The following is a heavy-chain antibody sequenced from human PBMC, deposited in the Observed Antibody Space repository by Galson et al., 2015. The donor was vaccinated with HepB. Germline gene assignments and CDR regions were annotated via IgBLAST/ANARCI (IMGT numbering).Heavy chain of an antibody. Sequence: SLRLSCAASGFTFSSYWMHWVRQAPGKGLVWVSRINSDGSSTSYADSVKGRFTISRDNAKNTLYLQMNSLRAEDTAVYYCASGLGCSSTSCYGLGYYYGMDVWGQGTTVTVSS. V-gene: IGHV3-74*01. J-gene: IGHJ6*02. CDR3: ASGLGCSSTSCYGLGYYYGMDV. CDR1: GFTFSSYW. CDR2: INSDGSST. D-gene: IGHD2-2*01.